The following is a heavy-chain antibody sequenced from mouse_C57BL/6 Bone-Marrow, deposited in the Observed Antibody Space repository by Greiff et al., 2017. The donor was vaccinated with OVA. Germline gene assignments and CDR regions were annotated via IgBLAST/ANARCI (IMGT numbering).Heavy chain of an antibody. CDR3: ARGGQLRLDYFDY. V-gene: IGHV14-3*01. CDR2: TDPANGNT. Sequence: EVQLQQSVAELVRPGASVKLSCTASGFDIKNTYMHWVKQRHEQGLEWIGRTDPANGNTKYAPKFQGKGTITAGTSSNTAYLQLSSLTSEDTSIYYCARGGQLRLDYFDYWGQGTTLTVSS. CDR1: GFDIKNTY. J-gene: IGHJ2*01. D-gene: IGHD3-2*02.